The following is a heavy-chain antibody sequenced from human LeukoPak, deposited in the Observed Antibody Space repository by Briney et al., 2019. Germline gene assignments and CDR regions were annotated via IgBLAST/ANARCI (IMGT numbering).Heavy chain of an antibody. D-gene: IGHD3-10*01. CDR1: GYTFTSDG. V-gene: IGHV1-18*01. J-gene: IGHJ4*02. CDR3: ARARGSGLYFDY. Sequence: ALVKVSCKASGYTFTSDGISWVRQAPGQGLEWMGWISAYNGNTNYAQKLQGRVTMTADTSTSAAYMELRSLRSDDTAVYYCARARGSGLYFDYWGQGTLVTVSS. CDR2: ISAYNGNT.